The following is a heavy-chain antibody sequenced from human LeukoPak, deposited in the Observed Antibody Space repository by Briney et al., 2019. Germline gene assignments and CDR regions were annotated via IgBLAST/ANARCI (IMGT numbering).Heavy chain of an antibody. J-gene: IGHJ5*01. CDR1: GFSFGNYA. CDR3: VKDPRDTYGTNWFVS. CDR2: TNGTGGAT. Sequence: GGSLRLSCVASGFSFGNYAMSWVRQAPGKGLQWVSQTNGTGGATWYAGFARDRFTISRDNSKKTLYLQMSGLRVEDTAMYYCVKDPRDTYGTNWFVSWGQGTLLIVSS. D-gene: IGHD2-21*01. V-gene: IGHV3-23*01.